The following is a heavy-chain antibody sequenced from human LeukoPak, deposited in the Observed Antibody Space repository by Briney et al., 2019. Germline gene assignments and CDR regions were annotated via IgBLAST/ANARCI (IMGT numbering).Heavy chain of an antibody. CDR3: ARLRTTVTHLGYYYYYGMDV. Sequence: SETLSLTCTVSGGSISSSSYYWGWIRQPPGKGLEWIGSIYYSGSTYYNPSLKSRVTISVDTSKNQFSLKLSSVTAADTAVYYCARLRTTVTHLGYYYYYGMDVWGQGTTVTVSS. J-gene: IGHJ6*02. CDR1: GGSISSSSYY. CDR2: IYYSGST. V-gene: IGHV4-39*01. D-gene: IGHD4-4*01.